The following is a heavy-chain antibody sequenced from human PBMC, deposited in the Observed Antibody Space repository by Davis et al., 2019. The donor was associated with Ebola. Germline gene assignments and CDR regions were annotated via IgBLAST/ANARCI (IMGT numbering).Heavy chain of an antibody. Sequence: SETLSLTCAVSGGSISSSNWWSWVRQPPGKGLEWIGEIYHSGSTNYNPSLKSRVTISVDKSNNQFSLKLSSVTAADTAVYYCARDYRRYYGSGSYYPRRGYFDYWGQGTLVTVSS. CDR1: GGSISSSNW. D-gene: IGHD3-10*01. J-gene: IGHJ4*02. CDR3: ARDYRRYYGSGSYYPRRGYFDY. CDR2: IYHSGST. V-gene: IGHV4-4*02.